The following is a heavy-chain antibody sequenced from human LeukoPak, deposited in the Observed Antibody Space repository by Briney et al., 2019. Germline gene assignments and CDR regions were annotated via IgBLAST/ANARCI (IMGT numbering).Heavy chain of an antibody. CDR2: ITASGTNT. D-gene: IGHD6-25*01. V-gene: IGHV3-23*01. Sequence: LTGGSLRLSCAASGFTFSSYAMGWVRQAPGKGLEWVSAITASGTNTYYADSVKGRFTISRDSSKNTLYLQLNSLRAEDTAVYYCARDVQGQRLKDYWGQGTLVTVSS. CDR1: GFTFSSYA. J-gene: IGHJ4*02. CDR3: ARDVQGQRLKDY.